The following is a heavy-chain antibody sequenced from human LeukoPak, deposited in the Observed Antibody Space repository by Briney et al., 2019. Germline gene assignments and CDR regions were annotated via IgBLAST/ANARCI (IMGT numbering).Heavy chain of an antibody. Sequence: GGSLRLSCAASGFTFSNYAMNWVRQAPGKGLEWVSGISGSGVGTYYKDSVKGRFTISRDNSKDTLYLQMNSLRDEDTAVYYCAKDSHWILFDDWGQGTLVTVSS. CDR2: ISGSGVGT. D-gene: IGHD2-2*03. CDR3: AKDSHWILFDD. J-gene: IGHJ4*02. V-gene: IGHV3-23*01. CDR1: GFTFSNYA.